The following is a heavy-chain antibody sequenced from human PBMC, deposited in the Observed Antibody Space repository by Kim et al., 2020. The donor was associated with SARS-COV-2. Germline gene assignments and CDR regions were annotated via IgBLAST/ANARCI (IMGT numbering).Heavy chain of an antibody. CDR2: IYKDGSET. D-gene: IGHD3-22*01. J-gene: IGHJ4*02. CDR3: ARGGKFYYGTSCYPDDF. CDR1: GFTFTNYL. Sequence: GGSLRLSCTVSGFTFTNYLMSWVRQAPGKGLEWVSHIYKDGSETNYVDSVRDRFTISRDNARNSVYLQMNSLRAEDTGLYYCARGGKFYYGTSCYPDDFWGQG. V-gene: IGHV3-7*01.